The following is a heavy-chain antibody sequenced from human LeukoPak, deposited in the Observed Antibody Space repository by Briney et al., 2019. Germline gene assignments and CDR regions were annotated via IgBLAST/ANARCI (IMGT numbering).Heavy chain of an antibody. CDR3: AREKEDTMVRGVIYYMDG. V-gene: IGHV4-34*01. J-gene: IGHJ6*03. CDR2: INHSGST. D-gene: IGHD3-10*01. CDR1: GGSFSGYY. Sequence: PSETLSLTCAVYGGSFSGYYWSWIRQPPGKGLGWMGEINHSGSTNYNPSLKSRVTISVDTSKNQFSLKLSSVPAADTAVYYCAREKEDTMVRGVIYYMDGWGKGTTVTVSS.